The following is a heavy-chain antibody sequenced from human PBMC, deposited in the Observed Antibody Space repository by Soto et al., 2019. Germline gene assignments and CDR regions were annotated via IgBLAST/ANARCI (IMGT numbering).Heavy chain of an antibody. CDR1: GGSISSGGYS. CDR2: IYHSGST. J-gene: IGHJ3*02. Sequence: SETLSLTCAVSGGSISSGGYSWSWIRQPPGKGLEWIGYIYHSGSTYYNPSLKSRVTISVDRSKNQFSLKLSSVTAADTAVYYCARHIVVVPAAIQRDAFDIWGQGTTVTVSS. V-gene: IGHV4-30-2*01. CDR3: ARHIVVVPAAIQRDAFDI. D-gene: IGHD2-2*02.